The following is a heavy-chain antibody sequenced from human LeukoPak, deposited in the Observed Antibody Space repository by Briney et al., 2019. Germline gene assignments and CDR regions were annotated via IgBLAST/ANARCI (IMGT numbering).Heavy chain of an antibody. CDR3: AKQSRGSSLNYYYGMDV. Sequence: GGSLRLSCAASGFTFSSYAMSWVRQAPGKGLEWVSAISGSGGSTYYADSVKGWFTISRDNSKNTLYLQMNSLRAEDTAVYYCAKQSRGSSLNYYYGMDVWGQGTTVTVSS. CDR2: ISGSGGST. J-gene: IGHJ6*02. D-gene: IGHD6-6*01. CDR1: GFTFSSYA. V-gene: IGHV3-23*01.